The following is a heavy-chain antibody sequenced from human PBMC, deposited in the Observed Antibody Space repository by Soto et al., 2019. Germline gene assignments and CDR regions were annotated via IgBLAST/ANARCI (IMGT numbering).Heavy chain of an antibody. Sequence: GGSLRLSCAASGFRFDDYNIHWVRQAPGKGLEWVSLITWNGGNSYYADSVKGRFTISRDGTTESVSLQMTSLKREDTGLYFCARETLSYGSALDVWGQGPTVTAS. V-gene: IGHV3-43*01. CDR2: ITWNGGNS. CDR1: GFRFDDYN. D-gene: IGHD3-16*01. J-gene: IGHJ6*02. CDR3: ARETLSYGSALDV.